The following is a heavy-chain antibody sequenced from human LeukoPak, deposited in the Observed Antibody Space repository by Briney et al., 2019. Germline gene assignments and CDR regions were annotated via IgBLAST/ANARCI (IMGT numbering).Heavy chain of an antibody. Sequence: PSETLSLTCTVSGGSISSSRYYWGWIRQPPGKGLEWIGSIYYSGSTYYNPSLKSRVTISVDTSKNQFSLKLSSVTAADTAVYYCARRYSGYGNAFDIWGQGTMVTVSS. D-gene: IGHD5-12*01. V-gene: IGHV4-39*01. CDR2: IYYSGST. CDR3: ARRYSGYGNAFDI. J-gene: IGHJ3*02. CDR1: GGSISSSRYY.